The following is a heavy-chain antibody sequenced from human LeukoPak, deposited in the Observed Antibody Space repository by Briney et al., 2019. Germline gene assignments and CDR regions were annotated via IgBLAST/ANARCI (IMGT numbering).Heavy chain of an antibody. D-gene: IGHD3-22*01. CDR1: GFTFSNFW. CDR2: MKADGSST. J-gene: IGHJ4*02. V-gene: IGHV3-74*01. Sequence: GGSLRLSCAASGFTFSNFWMHWVRQAPGKGLVWVSRMKADGSSTTYADSVKGRFTISRDNPKNTVYLQMNSLRAEDTAVYYCANDRGYSFDYWGQGTLVTVSS. CDR3: ANDRGYSFDY.